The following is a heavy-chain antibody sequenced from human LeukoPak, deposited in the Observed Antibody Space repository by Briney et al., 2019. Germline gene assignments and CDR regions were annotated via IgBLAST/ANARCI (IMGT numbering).Heavy chain of an antibody. V-gene: IGHV3-30*04. CDR3: AKDGTYGDIEYFQH. Sequence: GGSLRLSCLASGFTFSRYAMYWVRQAPGKGLEWVALISHDGNHKYYVDSVKGRFTISRDDSKNTLYLQMSSLRAEDTAVYYCAKDGTYGDIEYFQHWGQGTLVTVSS. D-gene: IGHD4-17*01. CDR2: ISHDGNHK. J-gene: IGHJ1*01. CDR1: GFTFSRYA.